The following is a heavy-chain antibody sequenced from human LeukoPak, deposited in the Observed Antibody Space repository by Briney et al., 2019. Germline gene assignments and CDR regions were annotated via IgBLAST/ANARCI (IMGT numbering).Heavy chain of an antibody. J-gene: IGHJ4*02. CDR2: IRSKAYGGTT. D-gene: IGHD6-13*01. CDR3: TRFYSESSSWALDY. V-gene: IGHV3-49*04. CDR1: GFSFGDYT. Sequence: GGSLRLSCTVSGFSFGDYTMSWVRQAPGKGLEWVGFIRSKAYGGTTEYAASVKGRFTISRDDSKTIAYLRMNSLKTEDTAVYYCTRFYSESSSWALDYWGQGTLVTVSS.